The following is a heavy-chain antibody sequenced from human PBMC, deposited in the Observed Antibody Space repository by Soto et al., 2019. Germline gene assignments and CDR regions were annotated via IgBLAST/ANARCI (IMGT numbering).Heavy chain of an antibody. D-gene: IGHD3-3*01. V-gene: IGHV1-18*01. CDR3: ARGYYDFWSGKYIHFDY. CDR2: ISAYNGNT. Sequence: GASVKVSCKASGYTFTSYGISWVRQAPGQGLEWMGWISAYNGNTNYAQKLRGRVTMTTDTSISTAYMELSSLRSEDTAVYYCARGYYDFWSGKYIHFDYWGQGTLVTVSS. J-gene: IGHJ4*02. CDR1: GYTFTSYG.